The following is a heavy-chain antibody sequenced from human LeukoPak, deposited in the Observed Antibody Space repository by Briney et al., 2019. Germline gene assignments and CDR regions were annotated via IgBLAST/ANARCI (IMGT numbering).Heavy chain of an antibody. CDR3: AREPDSGYHSEGPKY. Sequence: QPGGSLRLSCAASGFVFSDYGMHWVPQAPGKGLEWVAFIRYDGSNEYYPDSVKGRFAISRDNSKNTLYLQMNSLRAEDTAVYSCAREPDSGYHSEGPKYWGRGTLVTVSA. J-gene: IGHJ4*02. CDR2: IRYDGSNE. V-gene: IGHV3-30*02. CDR1: GFVFSDYG. D-gene: IGHD5-12*01.